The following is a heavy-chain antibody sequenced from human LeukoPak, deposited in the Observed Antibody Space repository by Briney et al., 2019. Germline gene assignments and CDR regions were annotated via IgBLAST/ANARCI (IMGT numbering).Heavy chain of an antibody. CDR2: IYYSGST. V-gene: IGHV4-59*08. CDR3: ARLSVGNFDY. Sequence: SETLSLTCTVSDGSLSPYYWSWIRQPPGKGLEWIGYIYYSGSTNYNPSLKSRVTISVDTSKNQFSLKLSSVTAADTAVYYCARLSVGNFDYWGQGTLVTVSS. J-gene: IGHJ4*02. D-gene: IGHD7-27*01. CDR1: DGSLSPYY.